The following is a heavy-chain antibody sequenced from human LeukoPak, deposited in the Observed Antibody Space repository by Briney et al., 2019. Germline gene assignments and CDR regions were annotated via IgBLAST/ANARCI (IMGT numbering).Heavy chain of an antibody. CDR1: GDSVSSNSAA. V-gene: IGHV6-1*01. CDR2: TYYRSKWYN. D-gene: IGHD6-19*01. J-gene: IGHJ4*02. Sequence: SQTLSLTCAISGDSVSSNSAAWNWIRQSPSRGLEWLGRTYYRSKWYNDYAVSVKSRITINPDTSKNQFSLQLNSVTPEDTAVYYCARAGYSSGWYPGAYFDYWGQGTLVTVSS. CDR3: ARAGYSSGWYPGAYFDY.